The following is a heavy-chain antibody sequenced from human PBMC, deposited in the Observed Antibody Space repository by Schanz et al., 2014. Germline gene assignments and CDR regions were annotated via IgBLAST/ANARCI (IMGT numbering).Heavy chain of an antibody. CDR3: AKTLFPGGTQTFGN. V-gene: IGHV3-23*01. Sequence: EVQLLESGGGLVQPGGSLRLSCEASGFSFGNYGMSWVRQAPGKGLEWVSGFDAHDGRAYYADSAKGRFTISRDNSKSTLYVEMNSLRVEDTAVYYCAKTLFPGGTQTFGNWGRGTLVIGSS. J-gene: IGHJ4*02. D-gene: IGHD2-8*02. CDR2: FDAHDGRA. CDR1: GFSFGNYG.